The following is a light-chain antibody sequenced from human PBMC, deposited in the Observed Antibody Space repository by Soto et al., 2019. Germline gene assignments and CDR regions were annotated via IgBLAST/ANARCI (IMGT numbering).Light chain of an antibody. V-gene: IGKV3-15*01. Sequence: EIVMTQSPATLSVSPGERATLSCMASQSVSSNLAWYQQKPGQAPRLLIYHASTRATGIPARFSGSGPWTEFTLTISSLQSEEFAVYYCQQYNKCPLTFGGGTKVEIK. CDR1: QSVSSN. J-gene: IGKJ4*01. CDR2: HAS. CDR3: QQYNKCPLT.